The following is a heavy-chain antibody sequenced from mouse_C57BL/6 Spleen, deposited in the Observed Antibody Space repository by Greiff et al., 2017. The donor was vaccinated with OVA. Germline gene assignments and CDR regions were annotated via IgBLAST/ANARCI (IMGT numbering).Heavy chain of an antibody. CDR3: ARLVSSYGSSPCWYFDV. V-gene: IGHV1-61*01. Sequence: VQLQQPGAELVRPGSSVKLSCKASGYTFTSYWMDWVKQRPGQGLEWIGNIYPSDSETHYNQKFKDKATLTVDKSSSTAYMQLSSLTSEDSAVYYCARLVSSYGSSPCWYFDVWGTGTTVTVSS. D-gene: IGHD1-1*01. CDR2: IYPSDSET. J-gene: IGHJ1*03. CDR1: GYTFTSYW.